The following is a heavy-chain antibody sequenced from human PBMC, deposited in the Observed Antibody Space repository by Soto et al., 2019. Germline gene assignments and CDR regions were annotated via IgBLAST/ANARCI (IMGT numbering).Heavy chain of an antibody. Sequence: ASVKVSCTASGGTFSSYAISWVRQAPGQGLEWMGGIIPIFGTANYAQKFQGRVTITADESTSTAYMELSSLRSEDTAVYYCASLEYYDSSGDHDYWGQGTLVTVSS. CDR2: IIPIFGTA. J-gene: IGHJ4*02. CDR1: GGTFSSYA. V-gene: IGHV1-69*13. D-gene: IGHD3-22*01. CDR3: ASLEYYDSSGDHDY.